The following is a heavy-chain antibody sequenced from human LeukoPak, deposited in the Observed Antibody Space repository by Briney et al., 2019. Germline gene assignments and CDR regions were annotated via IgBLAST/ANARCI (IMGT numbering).Heavy chain of an antibody. CDR1: NFSISSGYY. CDR3: ARGSVVPAARYYYYYYYMDV. V-gene: IGHV4-38-2*02. D-gene: IGHD2-2*01. Sequence: PSETLSLTCTVSNFSISSGYYWGWIRQPPGKGLEWIGSLYHTGSTYYNPSLKSRVASSVDTSKNQFSLKLSSVTAADTAVYYCARGSVVPAARYYYYYYYMDVWGKGTTVTVSS. CDR2: LYHTGST. J-gene: IGHJ6*03.